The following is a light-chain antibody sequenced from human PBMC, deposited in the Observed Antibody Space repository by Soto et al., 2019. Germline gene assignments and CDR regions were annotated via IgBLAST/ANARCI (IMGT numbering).Light chain of an antibody. CDR3: QQRSNWPF. V-gene: IGKV3-11*01. CDR1: QSVSRY. Sequence: EIVLTQSPATLSLSPGERATLSCRASQSVSRYLAWYQQKPGQAPRLLIYDASNRATGIPARFSGSGSGTEFTLTISSLEPEDFAVYNCQQRSNWPFFGPGTKVDIK. J-gene: IGKJ3*01. CDR2: DAS.